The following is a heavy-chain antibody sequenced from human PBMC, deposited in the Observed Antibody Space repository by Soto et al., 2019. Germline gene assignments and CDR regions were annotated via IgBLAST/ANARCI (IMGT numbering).Heavy chain of an antibody. CDR3: AKEWVAGTLFY. D-gene: IGHD6-13*01. Sequence: PGGSLRLSCIGSGFTFCNYAINWVRQTPGKGLEWVSVINGNGGYTQYADSVKGRFTISRDNSKDTLYLQMNSLRVEDTAVYYCAKEWVAGTLFYWGQGTRVTVSS. CDR2: INGNGGYT. J-gene: IGHJ4*02. CDR1: GFTFCNYA. V-gene: IGHV3-23*01.